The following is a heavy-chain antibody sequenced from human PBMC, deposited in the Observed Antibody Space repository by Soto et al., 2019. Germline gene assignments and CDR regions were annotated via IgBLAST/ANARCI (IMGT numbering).Heavy chain of an antibody. D-gene: IGHD4-17*01. Sequence: SVNVSFKASGGTFSSYAISWVRQAPGQGLEWMGGIIPIFGTANYAQKFQGRVTITADESTSTAYMELSSLRSEDTAVYYCARDPRNTDYGRYYSGMDVWRQWSTVTVSS. CDR2: IIPIFGTA. CDR3: ARDPRNTDYGRYYSGMDV. J-gene: IGHJ6*02. CDR1: GGTFSSYA. V-gene: IGHV1-69*01.